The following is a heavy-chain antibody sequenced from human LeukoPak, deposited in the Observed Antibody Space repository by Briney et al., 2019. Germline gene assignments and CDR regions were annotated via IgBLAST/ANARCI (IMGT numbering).Heavy chain of an antibody. CDR2: IYYSGST. D-gene: IGHD6-6*01. CDR3: ARVDPDSSSTLEVFDY. CDR1: TGSISSYY. V-gene: IGHV4-59*01. J-gene: IGHJ4*02. Sequence: SETLSLTCTVATGSISSYYWSWFRQPPGKGLEWIGYIYYSGSTNYNPSLKSRVTISVDTSKNQFSLKLSSVTAAGTAVYYCARVDPDSSSTLEVFDYWGQGTLVTVSS.